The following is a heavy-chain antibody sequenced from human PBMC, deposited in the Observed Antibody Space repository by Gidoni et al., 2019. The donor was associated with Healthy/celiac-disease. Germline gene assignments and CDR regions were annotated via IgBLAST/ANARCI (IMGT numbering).Heavy chain of an antibody. Sequence: EVQLVQSGAEVNKPGESLKISCKGSGYSFTSYWIGWVRQMPGKGLEWMGIIYPGDSDTRYSPSFQGQVTISADKSISTAYLQWSSLKASDTAMYYCARVPRVRLQFLDWYFDLWGRGTLVTVSS. V-gene: IGHV5-51*01. CDR3: ARVPRVRLQFLDWYFDL. CDR1: GYSFTSYW. CDR2: IYPGDSDT. J-gene: IGHJ2*01. D-gene: IGHD3-3*01.